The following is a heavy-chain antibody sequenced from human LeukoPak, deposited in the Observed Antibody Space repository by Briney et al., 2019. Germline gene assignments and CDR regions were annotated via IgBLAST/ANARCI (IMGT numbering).Heavy chain of an antibody. CDR2: IRVSGST. CDR1: GGSISSYA. V-gene: IGHV3-23*01. J-gene: IGHJ4*02. Sequence: ETLSLTCTVSGGSISSYALSWVRQAPGKGLEWVSGIRVSGSTYYPDSVTGRFTISRDNSENTLYLQMSGLRAEDTAIYYCAKGTGDTAYYFDFWGQGVLVTVSS. D-gene: IGHD7-27*01. CDR3: AKGTGDTAYYFDF.